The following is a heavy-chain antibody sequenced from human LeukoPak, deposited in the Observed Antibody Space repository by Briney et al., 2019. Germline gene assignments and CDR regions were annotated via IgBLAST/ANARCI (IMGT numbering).Heavy chain of an antibody. V-gene: IGHV3-7*01. D-gene: IGHD5-24*01. CDR1: GFTFSRYW. CDR3: ARDPGRRDGYTPGAFDI. Sequence: GGSLRLSCAASGFTFSRYWMSWVRQAPGKGLEWVANIKQDGSEKYYVDSVKGRFTISRDNAKNSLYLQMNSLRAEDTAVYYCARDPGRRDGYTPGAFDIWGQGTMVTVSS. J-gene: IGHJ3*02. CDR2: IKQDGSEK.